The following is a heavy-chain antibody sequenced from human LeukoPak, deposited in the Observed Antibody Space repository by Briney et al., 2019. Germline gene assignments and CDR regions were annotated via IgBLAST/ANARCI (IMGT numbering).Heavy chain of an antibody. Sequence: GGSLRLSCAASGFTFSTFSMHCVRQAPGKGLECVAVILYDGSTQYYADSVRGRFTASRDNSKDTLYLQMNSLRVEDTAVYYCARVDCRSTSCSPFDYWGQGTLVTVSS. CDR3: ARVDCRSTSCSPFDY. CDR1: GFTFSTFS. J-gene: IGHJ4*02. V-gene: IGHV3-30*04. CDR2: ILYDGSTQ. D-gene: IGHD2-2*01.